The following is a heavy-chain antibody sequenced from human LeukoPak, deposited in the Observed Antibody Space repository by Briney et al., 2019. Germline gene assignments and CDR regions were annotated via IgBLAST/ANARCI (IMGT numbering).Heavy chain of an antibody. CDR2: ISTSSIYI. D-gene: IGHD2-21*02. V-gene: IGHV3-21*01. J-gene: IGHJ4*02. CDR3: ARVRYGDSGLDY. CDR1: GFTFSSYS. Sequence: GGSLRLSCAASGFTFSSYSMNWVRQAPGKGLEWVSSISTSSIYIYHADSVKDRFTISRDNAKNSLYLQMNSLRAEDTAMYYCARVRYGDSGLDYWGQGTLVTVSS.